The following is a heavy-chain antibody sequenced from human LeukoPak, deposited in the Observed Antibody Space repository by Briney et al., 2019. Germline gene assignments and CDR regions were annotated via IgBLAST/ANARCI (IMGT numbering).Heavy chain of an antibody. CDR2: ISHSGST. Sequence: SETLSLTCAVYGGSFSGYYLTWIRQPPGEGLEWIGEISHSGSTNYNPSLKSRVTISVDTSKNQFSLKLSSVTAADTAVYYCARQAVAATFRYYYYYMDVWGKGTTVTVSS. CDR1: GGSFSGYY. D-gene: IGHD2-15*01. V-gene: IGHV4-34*01. J-gene: IGHJ6*03. CDR3: ARQAVAATFRYYYYYMDV.